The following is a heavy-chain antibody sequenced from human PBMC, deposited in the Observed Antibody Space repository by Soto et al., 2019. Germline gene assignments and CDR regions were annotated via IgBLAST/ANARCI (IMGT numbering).Heavy chain of an antibody. Sequence: EVQLVESGGGLVQPGVSLRLSCAASGFTFSTYSMNWVRKAPGKGLEWIPYIIKSSRTIYYADSVKGRFTISRDNAKNSLYLQMNSLRAEDTAVYYCTRDHGYGYGMDVWGQGTTVTVSS. D-gene: IGHD5-12*01. CDR1: GFTFSTYS. CDR3: TRDHGYGYGMDV. CDR2: IIKSSRTI. J-gene: IGHJ6*02. V-gene: IGHV3-48*01.